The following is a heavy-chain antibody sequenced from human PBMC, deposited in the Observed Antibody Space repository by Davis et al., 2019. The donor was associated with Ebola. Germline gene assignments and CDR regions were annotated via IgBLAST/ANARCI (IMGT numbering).Heavy chain of an antibody. J-gene: IGHJ4*02. D-gene: IGHD1-26*01. Sequence: PSETLSLTCTVSGGSISSYYWSWIRQPPGKGLEWIGYIYYSGSTNYNPSLKSRVTISVDTSKNQFALKLSSVTAADTAVYYCARRNIVGATTVLFDYWGQGTLVTVSS. CDR1: GGSISSYY. CDR3: ARRNIVGATTVLFDY. CDR2: IYYSGST. V-gene: IGHV4-59*08.